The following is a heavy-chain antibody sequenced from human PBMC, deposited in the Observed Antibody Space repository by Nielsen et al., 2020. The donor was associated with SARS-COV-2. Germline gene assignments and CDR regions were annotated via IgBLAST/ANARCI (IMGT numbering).Heavy chain of an antibody. V-gene: IGHV3-23*01. CDR3: AKDRIPDGLWEIDY. CDR1: GFTFGTYT. Sequence: GESLKISCTVSGFTFGTYTISWVCQPPGKGLQWVAGILGSGAATFYADSVKGRFTVSRDNSMNTVYLEMSRLRSEDTALYFCAKDRIPDGLWEIDYWGQGTRVTVSS. J-gene: IGHJ4*02. D-gene: IGHD1-20*01. CDR2: ILGSGAAT.